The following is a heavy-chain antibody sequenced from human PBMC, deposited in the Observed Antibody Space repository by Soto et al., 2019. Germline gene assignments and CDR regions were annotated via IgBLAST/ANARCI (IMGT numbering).Heavy chain of an antibody. D-gene: IGHD4-17*01. Sequence: QLQLVQSGAEVTKPGASEKVSCKASDYSFSSYAISWVRQAPGKGLEWMGWINPYNENTNYAQKFQGRISTTTETATRTGYMEPRTLRIDDADTYNCVRDTVTPPGFGLDYLDPGPLVTVS. CDR2: INPYNENT. V-gene: IGHV1-18*01. CDR1: DYSFSSYA. CDR3: VRDTVTPPGFGLDY. J-gene: IGHJ4*02.